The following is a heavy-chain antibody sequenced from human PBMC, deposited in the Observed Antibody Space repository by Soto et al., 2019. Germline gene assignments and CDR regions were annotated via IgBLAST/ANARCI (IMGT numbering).Heavy chain of an antibody. CDR1: GFTFSSYS. CDR2: ISSSSSYI. V-gene: IGHV3-21*01. Sequence: PGGSLRLSCAASGFTFSSYSMNWVRQAPGKGLEWVSSISSSSSYIYYADSVKGPFTISGDNAKNSLYLQMNSLRAEDTAVYYCARSVNQLLPYYYYYYMDVWGKWTTVTVSS. CDR3: ARSVNQLLPYYYYYYMDV. J-gene: IGHJ6*03. D-gene: IGHD2-2*01.